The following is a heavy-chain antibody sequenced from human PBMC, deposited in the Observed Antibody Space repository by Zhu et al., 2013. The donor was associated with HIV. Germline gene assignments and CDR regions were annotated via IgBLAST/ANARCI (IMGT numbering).Heavy chain of an antibody. Sequence: QVQLVQSGAEVREPGASVKVSCKTSAYTFSNSFIHWVRQAPGQGLEWMGWINPNSGGTNYAQKFQGRVTMTRDTSISTAYMELTRLNSDDTAIYYCARDSTGWYSFDYWGQGTLVTVSS. CDR2: INPNSGGT. J-gene: IGHJ4*02. CDR1: AYTFSNSF. CDR3: ARDSTGWYSFDY. D-gene: IGHD6-19*01. V-gene: IGHV1-2*02.